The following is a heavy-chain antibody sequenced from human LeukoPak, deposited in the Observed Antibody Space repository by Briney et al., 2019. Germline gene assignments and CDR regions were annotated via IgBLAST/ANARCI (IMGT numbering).Heavy chain of an antibody. J-gene: IGHJ4*02. CDR2: INPDTGDK. Sequence: ASVQVSCKASGYTFTNYHINWVRQASGQGLEWMTWINPDTGDKGYARKFQDRVTITTDTSISTAYMELSSLSSEDTAVYFCARTTSMTASGYDYWGQGTLVTVSS. V-gene: IGHV1-8*03. D-gene: IGHD2-21*02. CDR1: GYTFTNYH. CDR3: ARTTSMTASGYDY.